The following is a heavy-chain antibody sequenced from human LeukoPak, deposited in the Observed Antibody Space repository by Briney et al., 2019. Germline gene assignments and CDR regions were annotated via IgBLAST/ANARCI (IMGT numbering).Heavy chain of an antibody. CDR1: GGSISSYY. CDR2: IYYSGST. J-gene: IGHJ4*02. V-gene: IGHV4-59*01. CDR3: ARDGSINDYFDY. Sequence: PSETLSLTCTVSGGSISSYYWSRIRQPPGKGLEWIGYIYYSGSTNYNPSLKSRVTISVDTSKNQFSLKLSSVTAADTAVYYCARDGSINDYFDYWGQGTLVTVSS. D-gene: IGHD5-12*01.